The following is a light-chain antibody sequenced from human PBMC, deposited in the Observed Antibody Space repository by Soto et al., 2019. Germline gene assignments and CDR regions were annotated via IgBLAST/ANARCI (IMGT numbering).Light chain of an antibody. CDR1: SSNIGAGYD. Sequence: QSVLTQPPSVSGAPGQRVTISCTGSSSNIGAGYDVHWYQQLPGTAPKLLIYGNNNWPSGVPDRFSGSKSGTSASLAITGLQPEDEAYYYCQSYDSSLSGLYVFGTGTKLTVL. J-gene: IGLJ1*01. V-gene: IGLV1-40*01. CDR2: GNN. CDR3: QSYDSSLSGLYV.